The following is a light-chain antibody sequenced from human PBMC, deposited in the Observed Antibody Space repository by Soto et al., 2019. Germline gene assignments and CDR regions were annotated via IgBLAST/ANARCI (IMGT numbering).Light chain of an antibody. CDR2: GAS. CDR1: QSVSSSY. CDR3: QQYGSSPPNT. V-gene: IGKV3-20*01. Sequence: EIVLTQSPGTLSLSPGERATLSCRASQSVSSSYLAWYQQKPGQAPRLLIYGASSRATGIPDRFSGSGSGTDFPLTISSLEPEDFAVYYCQQYGSSPPNTFGQGTKVEIK. J-gene: IGKJ1*01.